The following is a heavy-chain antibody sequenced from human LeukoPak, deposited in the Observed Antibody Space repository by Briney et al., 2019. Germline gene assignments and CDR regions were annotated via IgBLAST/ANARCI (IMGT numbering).Heavy chain of an antibody. V-gene: IGHV4-34*01. CDR2: INHSDRT. D-gene: IGHD6-13*01. J-gene: IGHJ5*02. CDR1: GGSFSGYY. CDR3: ARGYSHSSWFDP. Sequence: SETLSLTCAVYGGSFSGYYWSSIPEPPGKGLEWRGEINHSDRTNSNPSPKSRVTISVATSKNQFSLKLTSVTAADTAVYYCARGYSHSSWFDPWGQGTLVTVSS.